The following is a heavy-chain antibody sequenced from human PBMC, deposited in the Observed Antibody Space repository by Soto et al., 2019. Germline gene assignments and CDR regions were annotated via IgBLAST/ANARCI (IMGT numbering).Heavy chain of an antibody. CDR3: ARDLYSSSARYFDY. V-gene: IGHV3-21*01. Sequence: EVQLVESGGGQVKPGGSLRLSCVASGFTFSSYSMNWVRQAPGKGLEWVSSISSSSSYIYYADSVKGRFTISRDNAKNSLYLQMNSLRAEDTAVYYCARDLYSSSARYFDYWGQGTLVTVSS. J-gene: IGHJ4*02. CDR2: ISSSSSYI. CDR1: GFTFSSYS. D-gene: IGHD6-6*01.